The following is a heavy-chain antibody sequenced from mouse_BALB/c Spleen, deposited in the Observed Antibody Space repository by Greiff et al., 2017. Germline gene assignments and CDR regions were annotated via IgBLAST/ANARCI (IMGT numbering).Heavy chain of an antibody. CDR1: GFTFSSYT. J-gene: IGHJ2*01. V-gene: IGHV5-6-4*01. D-gene: IGHD3-2*01. CDR2: ISSGGSYT. CDR3: TRLDSSGYY. Sequence: EVKLVESGGGLVKPGGSLKLSCAASGFTFSSYTMSWVRQTPEKRLEWVATISSGGSYTYYPDSVKGRFTISRDNAKNTLYLQMSSLKSEDTAMYYCTRLDSSGYYWGQGTTLTVSS.